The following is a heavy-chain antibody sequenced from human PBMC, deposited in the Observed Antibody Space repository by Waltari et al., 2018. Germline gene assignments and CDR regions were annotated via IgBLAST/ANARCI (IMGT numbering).Heavy chain of an antibody. CDR3: ASVTGTGY. CDR2: VAFDETTK. D-gene: IGHD1-20*01. J-gene: IGHJ4*02. Sequence: QVKLLESGGGVVKPGGSLVLYCAASGFNFSDYGMHWVRQAQGNGLDWLAVVAFDETTKYYSDSVKGRFTISRDNSRNTVFLDMNSLRPEDTATYYCASVTGTGYWGQGTLVTVSS. CDR1: GFNFSDYG. V-gene: IGHV3-30*03.